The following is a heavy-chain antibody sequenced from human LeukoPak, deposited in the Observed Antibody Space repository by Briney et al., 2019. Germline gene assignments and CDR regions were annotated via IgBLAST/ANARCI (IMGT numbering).Heavy chain of an antibody. J-gene: IGHJ4*02. D-gene: IGHD3-10*01. CDR3: ARDLITMVRGRRAFDY. V-gene: IGHV1-18*01. CDR1: GYTFTSYG. CDR2: ISAYNGNT. Sequence: GASVKVSCKASGYTFTSYGISWVRQAPGQGLEWMGWISAYNGNTNYAQKLQGRVAMTTDTSTSTAYMELRSLRSDDTAVYYCARDLITMVRGRRAFDYWGQGTLVTVSS.